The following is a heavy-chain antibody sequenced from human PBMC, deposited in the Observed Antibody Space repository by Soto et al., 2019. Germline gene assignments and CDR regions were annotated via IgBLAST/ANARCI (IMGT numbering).Heavy chain of an antibody. CDR2: IRTNANNYAT. D-gene: IGHD2-2*01. CDR1: GFTFSGSA. J-gene: IGHJ4*02. Sequence: EVQLVESGGGLVQPGGSLKLSCAASGFTFSGSALHWVRQASGKGLEWVGRIRTNANNYATAYAASVKGRFTISRDDSKNTAYLQLNSLTTEDTAVYYCTRLVELTAVRTPYDYWCQGTLVTVSS. CDR3: TRLVELTAVRTPYDY. V-gene: IGHV3-73*02.